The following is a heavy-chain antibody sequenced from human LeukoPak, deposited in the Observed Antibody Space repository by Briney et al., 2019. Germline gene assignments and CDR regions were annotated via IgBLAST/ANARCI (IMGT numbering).Heavy chain of an antibody. CDR3: ARDWDSSGPFRFSRRAFDI. CDR2: ISYDGSNK. V-gene: IGHV3-30*04. D-gene: IGHD3-22*01. J-gene: IGHJ3*02. CDR1: GFTFSSYA. Sequence: PGGSLRLSCAASGFTFSSYAMHWVRQAPGKGLEWVAVISYDGSNKYYADSVKGRFTFSRDNSKNTLYLQMNSLRAEDTAVYYCARDWDSSGPFRFSRRAFDIWGQGTMVTVSS.